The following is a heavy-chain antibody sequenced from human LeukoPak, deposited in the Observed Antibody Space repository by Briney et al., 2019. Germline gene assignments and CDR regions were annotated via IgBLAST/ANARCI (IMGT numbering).Heavy chain of an antibody. D-gene: IGHD5-18*01. CDR1: GDSINNHDW. V-gene: IGHV4/OR15-8*01. CDR3: VANGYYCLDQ. CDR2: IHDGGTP. J-gene: IGHJ4*01. Sequence: SETLSLTCGVSGDSINNHDWWSWVRQPPGKGLEWIAEIHDGGTPNYNPSLKSRVTISVDKFKTQFSLNLNSVTAADTAVYYCVANGYYCLDQWGHGTLVTVSP.